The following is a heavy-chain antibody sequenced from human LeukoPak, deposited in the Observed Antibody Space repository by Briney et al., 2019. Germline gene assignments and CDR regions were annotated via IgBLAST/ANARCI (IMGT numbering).Heavy chain of an antibody. CDR2: INSDGSST. D-gene: IGHD3-10*01. CDR1: GLTFSSYW. V-gene: IGHV3-74*01. CDR3: ARGNFYSSSGSSPLDS. J-gene: IGHJ4*02. Sequence: GGSLRLSCAASGLTFSSYWMHWVRQAPGKGLVWVSRINSDGSSTSYADSVKGRFTISRDNAKNTLYLQMNSLGAEDSAVYYCARGNFYSSSGSSPLDSWGQGTLVTVSS.